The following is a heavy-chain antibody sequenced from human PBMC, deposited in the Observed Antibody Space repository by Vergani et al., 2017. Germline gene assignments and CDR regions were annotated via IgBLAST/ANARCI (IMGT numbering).Heavy chain of an antibody. D-gene: IGHD6-13*01. CDR2: IRYDGSNK. CDR1: GFTFSSYG. Sequence: QVQLVESGGGVVQPGGSLRLSCAASGFTFSSYGMHWVRQAPGKGLEWVAFIRYDGSNKYYADSVKGRFTISRDNSKNTLYLQMNSRRAEDTAVYYCANGAAAGGRNWFDPWGQGTLVTVSS. V-gene: IGHV3-30*02. CDR3: ANGAAAGGRNWFDP. J-gene: IGHJ5*02.